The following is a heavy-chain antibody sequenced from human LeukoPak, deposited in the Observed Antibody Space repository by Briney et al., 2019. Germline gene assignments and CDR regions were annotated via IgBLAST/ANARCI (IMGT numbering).Heavy chain of an antibody. CDR3: ARLGSGSYYPQYYYYYYMDV. CDR2: INHSGST. V-gene: IGHV4-34*01. D-gene: IGHD3-10*01. Sequence: PSETLSLICAVYGGSFSGYYWSWIRQPPGKGLEWIGEINHSGSTNYNPSLKSRVTISVDTSKNQFSLKLSSVTAADTAVYYCARLGSGSYYPQYYYYYYMDVWGKGTTVTVSS. J-gene: IGHJ6*03. CDR1: GGSFSGYY.